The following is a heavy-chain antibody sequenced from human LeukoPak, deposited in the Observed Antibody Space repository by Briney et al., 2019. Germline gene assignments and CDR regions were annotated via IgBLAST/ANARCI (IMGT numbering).Heavy chain of an antibody. V-gene: IGHV3-30-3*01. J-gene: IGHJ5*02. CDR1: GFTFSSYA. Sequence: GGSLRLSCAASGFTFSSYAMHWVRQAPGKGLEWVAVISYDGSNKYYADSVKGRFTISRDNSKNTLYLQMNSLRAEDTAVYYCARDGYNYMQQLGVPWFDPWGQGTLVTVSS. CDR2: ISYDGSNK. D-gene: IGHD6-13*01. CDR3: ARDGYNYMQQLGVPWFDP.